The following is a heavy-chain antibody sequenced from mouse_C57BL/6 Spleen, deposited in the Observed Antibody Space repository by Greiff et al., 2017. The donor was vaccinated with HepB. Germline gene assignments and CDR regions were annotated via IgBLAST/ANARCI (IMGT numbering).Heavy chain of an antibody. J-gene: IGHJ1*03. D-gene: IGHD1-1*01. CDR1: GFTFSSYA. Sequence: EVQGVESGGGLVKPGGSLKLSCAASGFTFSSYAMSWVRQTPEKRLEWVATISDGGSYTYYPDNVKGRFTISRDNAKNNLYLQMSHLKSEDTAMYYCARDNDYGSSYEGYWYFDVWGTGTTVTVSS. CDR3: ARDNDYGSSYEGYWYFDV. CDR2: ISDGGSYT. V-gene: IGHV5-4*01.